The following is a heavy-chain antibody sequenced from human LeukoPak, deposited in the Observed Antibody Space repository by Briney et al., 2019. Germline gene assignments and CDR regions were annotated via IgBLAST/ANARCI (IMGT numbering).Heavy chain of an antibody. V-gene: IGHV1-69*04. CDR2: IIPILGIA. D-gene: IGHD3-10*01. CDR3: AGDGSGSYRWFDP. Sequence: SVKVSCKASGGTFSSYAISWVRQAPGQGLEWMGRIIPILGIANYAQKFQGRVTITADKSTSTAYMELSSLRSEDTAVYYCAGDGSGSYRWFDPWGQGTLVTVSS. CDR1: GGTFSSYA. J-gene: IGHJ5*02.